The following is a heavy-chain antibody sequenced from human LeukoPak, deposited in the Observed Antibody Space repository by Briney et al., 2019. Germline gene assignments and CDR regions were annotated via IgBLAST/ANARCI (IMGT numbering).Heavy chain of an antibody. CDR1: GFAFDDYA. V-gene: IGHV3-9*01. J-gene: IGHJ4*02. Sequence: GGSLRLSCTASGFAFDDYAMHWVRQAPGKGLEWVSGITWNSGTIVYADSVKGRVTISRDNAKNSLYMQMNRLREEETGGYYCAKGPSYHYDSIGYSHTFDYWGQGTLVTVSS. CDR3: AKGPSYHYDSIGYSHTFDY. D-gene: IGHD3-22*01. CDR2: ITWNSGTI.